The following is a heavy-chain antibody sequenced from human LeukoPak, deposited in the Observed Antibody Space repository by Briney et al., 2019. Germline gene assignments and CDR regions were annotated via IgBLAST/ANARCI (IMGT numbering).Heavy chain of an antibody. CDR1: GFTFSSYW. CDR3: ARDRATMVRGVSYYFDY. V-gene: IGHV3-7*05. CDR2: IKQDGSEK. D-gene: IGHD3-10*01. J-gene: IGHJ4*02. Sequence: GGSLRLSCAASGFTFSSYWMSWVRQAPGKGLEWVANIKQDGSEKYYVDSVKGRFTISRDNAKNSLYLQMNSLRAEDTAVYYCARDRATMVRGVSYYFDYWGQGTLATVSS.